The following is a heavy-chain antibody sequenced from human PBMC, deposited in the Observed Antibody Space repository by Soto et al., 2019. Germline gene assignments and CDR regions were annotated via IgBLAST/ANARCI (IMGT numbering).Heavy chain of an antibody. CDR2: INPNSGAT. CDR1: GYSFTGYY. J-gene: IGHJ2*01. D-gene: IGHD2-2*01. CDR3: ARGVAVPTAVSWYFDL. V-gene: IGHV1-2*04. Sequence: QMPLVQSGAEVKPPGASVKVSCKASGYSFTGYYLHWVRQAPGQGLEWMGWINPNSGATNYVQKFQGWLTMARDTAISTAYMELRRLRSDDTAVYFCARGVAVPTAVSWYFDLWGRGTLVTVSS.